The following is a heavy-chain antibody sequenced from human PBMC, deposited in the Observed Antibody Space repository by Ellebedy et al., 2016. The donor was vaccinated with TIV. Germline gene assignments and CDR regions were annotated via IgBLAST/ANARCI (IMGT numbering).Heavy chain of an antibody. CDR3: ARDTVGATEEVFHY. V-gene: IGHV1-46*01. CDR2: INPSGGTT. D-gene: IGHD1-26*01. J-gene: IGHJ4*02. CDR1: GYTFTNNY. Sequence: ASVKVSXXASGYTFTNNYVHWVRQAPGQGLEWMGVINPSGGTTTYAQKFQGRVTMTRDTSTNTVYMELSSLRSDDTAVYYCARDTVGATEEVFHYWGQGTLVTVSS.